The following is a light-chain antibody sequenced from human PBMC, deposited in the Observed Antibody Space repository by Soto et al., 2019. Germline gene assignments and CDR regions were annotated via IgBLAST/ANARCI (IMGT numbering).Light chain of an antibody. CDR3: GTWDSSLSAYV. J-gene: IGLJ1*01. V-gene: IGLV1-51*01. Sequence: QSVLTQPPSVSAAPGQKVTISCSGSSSNIGNNYVSWYQQLPGTAPKLLIYDNNKGPSGIPDRFPGSKSGTSATLVITGLQTGDEADFYCGTWDSSLSAYVFGTGTKVTVL. CDR2: DNN. CDR1: SSNIGNNY.